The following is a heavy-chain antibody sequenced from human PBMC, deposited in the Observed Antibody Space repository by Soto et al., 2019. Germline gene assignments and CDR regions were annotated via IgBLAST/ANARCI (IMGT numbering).Heavy chain of an antibody. CDR2: ISYDGSNK. J-gene: IGHJ4*02. V-gene: IGHV3-30*18. CDR3: AKAVGASMVY. Sequence: QVQLVESWGGVVQPGRSLRLSCAASGFTFSSYGMHWVRQAPGKGLEWVAVISYDGSNKYYADSVKGRFTISRDNSKNTLYLQMNSLRAEDTAVYYCAKAVGASMVYWGQGTLVTVSS. D-gene: IGHD1-26*01. CDR1: GFTFSSYG.